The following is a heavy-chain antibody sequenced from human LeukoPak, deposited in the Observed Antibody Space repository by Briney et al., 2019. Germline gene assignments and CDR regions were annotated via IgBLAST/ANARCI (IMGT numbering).Heavy chain of an antibody. D-gene: IGHD2-21*01. J-gene: IGHJ6*03. V-gene: IGHV1-24*01. Sequence: ASVTVSCKVSGYTLTELSMHWVRQAPGKGLEWMGGFDPEDGETIYAQKFQGRVTMTEDTSTDTAYMELSSLRSEDTAVYYCAIHNCGGDCYSVDPYYMDVWGKGTTVTVSS. CDR1: GYTLTELS. CDR2: FDPEDGET. CDR3: AIHNCGGDCYSVDPYYMDV.